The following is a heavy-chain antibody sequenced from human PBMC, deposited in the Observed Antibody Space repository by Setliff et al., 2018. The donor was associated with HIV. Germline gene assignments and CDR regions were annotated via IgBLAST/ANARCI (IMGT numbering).Heavy chain of an antibody. CDR1: GDSITNSFYF. V-gene: IGHV4-39*01. CDR2: IYYGGII. CDR3: ARRVKYSSSPLHFDS. D-gene: IGHD6-13*01. Sequence: SETLSLTCTVSGDSITNSFYFWAWIRQPPGKGLEWIGSIYYGGIIDYNPSLKSRVTISVDTPKNQFSLRLDSVTAADTAIHYCARRVKYSSSPLHFDSWGQGTLVTVSS. J-gene: IGHJ4*02.